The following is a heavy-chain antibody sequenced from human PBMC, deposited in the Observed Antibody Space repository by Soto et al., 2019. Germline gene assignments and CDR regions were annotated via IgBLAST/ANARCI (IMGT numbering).Heavy chain of an antibody. D-gene: IGHD6-13*01. Sequence: GGSLRLSCSASGFTFSSYAMHWVRQAPGKGLEYVSAISSNGGSTYYADSVKGRFTISRDNSKNTLYLQMSSLRAEDTAVYYCVKSRGIAAANDAFDIWGQGTMVTVSS. J-gene: IGHJ3*02. CDR2: ISSNGGST. V-gene: IGHV3-64D*08. CDR3: VKSRGIAAANDAFDI. CDR1: GFTFSSYA.